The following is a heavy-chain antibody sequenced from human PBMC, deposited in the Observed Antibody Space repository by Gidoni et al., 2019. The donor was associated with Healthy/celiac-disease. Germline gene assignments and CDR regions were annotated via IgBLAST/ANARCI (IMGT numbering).Heavy chain of an antibody. CDR2: ISSSGSTI. CDR3: ARRPGDRNMVRGVEIVYYYYYGMDV. J-gene: IGHJ6*02. CDR1: GFTFSSYE. D-gene: IGHD3-10*01. Sequence: EVQLVESGGGLVQPGGSLRLSCAASGFTFSSYEMNWVRQAPGKGLEWVSYISSSGSTIYYADSVKGRFTISRDNAKNSLYLQMNSLRAEDTAVYYCARRPGDRNMVRGVEIVYYYYYGMDVWGQGTTVTVSS. V-gene: IGHV3-48*03.